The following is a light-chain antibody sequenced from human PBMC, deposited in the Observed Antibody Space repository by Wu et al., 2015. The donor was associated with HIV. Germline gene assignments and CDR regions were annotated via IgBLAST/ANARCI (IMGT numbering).Light chain of an antibody. J-gene: IGKJ4*01. Sequence: EIVLTQSPATVSMSPGERATLSCRASQSVSSYLAWYQQKPGQAPRLLIYDAFNRATGIPARFSGSGSGTDFTLTISSLEPEDFAVYYCQQLRAFGGGPRWRS. CDR3: QQLRA. V-gene: IGKV3-11*01. CDR1: QSVSSY. CDR2: DAF.